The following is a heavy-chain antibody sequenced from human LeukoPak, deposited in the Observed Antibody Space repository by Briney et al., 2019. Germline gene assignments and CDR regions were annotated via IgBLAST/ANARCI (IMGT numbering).Heavy chain of an antibody. CDR3: AKTKLRYFDWLFLDY. D-gene: IGHD3-9*01. CDR2: ISGSGGST. CDR1: GFTFSSCA. Sequence: GGSLRLSCAASGFTFSSCAMSWVRQAPGKGLEWVSAISGSGGSTYYADSVKGRFTISRDNSKNTLYLQMNSLRAEDTAVYYCAKTKLRYFDWLFLDYWGQGTLVTVSS. J-gene: IGHJ4*02. V-gene: IGHV3-23*01.